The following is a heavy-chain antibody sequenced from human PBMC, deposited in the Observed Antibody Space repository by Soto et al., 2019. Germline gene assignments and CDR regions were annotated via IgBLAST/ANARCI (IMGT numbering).Heavy chain of an antibody. CDR3: ALSDDCGSYRFDY. Sequence: SETLSLTCTVSGGSISSRSHHWGWIRQAPGRGLDWIGTISDSGNTYSNSSLRGRVTISVDPAKNQFSLRLTSVTAADTAVYYCALSDDCGSYRFDYWGEGAMGTVS. CDR2: ISDSGNT. D-gene: IGHD3-16*02. J-gene: IGHJ4*02. CDR1: GGSISSRSHH. V-gene: IGHV4-39*01.